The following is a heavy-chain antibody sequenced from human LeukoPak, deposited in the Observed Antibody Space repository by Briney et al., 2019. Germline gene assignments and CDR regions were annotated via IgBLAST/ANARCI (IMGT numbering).Heavy chain of an antibody. Sequence: GGSLRLSCAASGITFDDFGMSWVRQAPGKGLEWVSGINWNGGTTAYADSVKGRFTISRDNAKNSLYLQMNSLRAEDTALYYCAREIRRYYYDSSGYYQLDYWGQGTLVTVSS. V-gene: IGHV3-20*04. J-gene: IGHJ4*02. CDR1: GITFDDFG. CDR3: AREIRRYYYDSSGYYQLDY. CDR2: INWNGGTT. D-gene: IGHD3-22*01.